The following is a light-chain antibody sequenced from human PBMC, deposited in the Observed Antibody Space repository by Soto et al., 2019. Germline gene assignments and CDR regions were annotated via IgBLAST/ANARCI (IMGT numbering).Light chain of an antibody. V-gene: IGKV3-15*01. Sequence: IIMTQSPDILSVSPGERATLSCRASQSVSIRVAWYQQRPGQAPRLLIFDASTRATGIPASFSGSGSGTEFNLTISSLQYEDVAVYYCQQYNNWHPYTFGQGTKVDNK. CDR1: QSVSIR. CDR3: QQYNNWHPYT. CDR2: DAS. J-gene: IGKJ2*01.